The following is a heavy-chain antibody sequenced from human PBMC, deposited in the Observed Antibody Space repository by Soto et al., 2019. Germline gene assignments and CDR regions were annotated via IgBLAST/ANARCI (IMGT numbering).Heavy chain of an antibody. CDR1: GYTLTELS. D-gene: IGHD4-4*01. V-gene: IGHV1-24*01. Sequence: ASVKVSCKVSGYTLTELSMHWVRQAPGKGLEWMGGFDPEDGETIYAQRFQGRVTMTEDTSTDTAYMELSSLRSEDTAVYYCATCAVTTLQEYYYYMDVWGKGTTVTVSS. CDR2: FDPEDGET. CDR3: ATCAVTTLQEYYYYMDV. J-gene: IGHJ6*03.